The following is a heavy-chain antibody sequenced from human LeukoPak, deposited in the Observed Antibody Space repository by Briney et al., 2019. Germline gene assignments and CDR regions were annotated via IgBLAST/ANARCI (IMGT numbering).Heavy chain of an antibody. CDR3: ARVSRGNSVGGDY. J-gene: IGHJ4*02. Sequence: SEILSLTCTVSGGSISTYFWSWIRQPPGKGLEWIGYIYYSGSTNYNPSLKSRATISLDTSKNQFSLKLSSVTAADTAMYYCARVSRGNSVGGDYWGQGTLVTVSS. D-gene: IGHD4-23*01. CDR1: GGSISTYF. CDR2: IYYSGST. V-gene: IGHV4-59*01.